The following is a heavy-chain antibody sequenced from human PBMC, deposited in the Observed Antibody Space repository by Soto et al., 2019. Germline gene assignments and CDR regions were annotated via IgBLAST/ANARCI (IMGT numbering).Heavy chain of an antibody. CDR1: GYTFSSYG. CDR2: IGAFNGDT. CDR3: ARVRVVVGATIDS. J-gene: IGHJ4*02. V-gene: IGHV1-18*04. Sequence: ASVKVSCKASGYTFSSYGITWVRQAPGQGLEWMGWIGAFNGDTSYAQKFQGRVTMTTDTSTSTVFMELRSLRFDDTAVYYCARVRVVVGATIDSWGQGTLVTVSS. D-gene: IGHD2-15*01.